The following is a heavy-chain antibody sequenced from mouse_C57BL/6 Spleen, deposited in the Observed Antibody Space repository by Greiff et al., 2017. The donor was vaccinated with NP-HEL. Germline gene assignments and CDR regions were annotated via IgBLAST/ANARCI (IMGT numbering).Heavy chain of an antibody. CDR1: GFSLTSYG. V-gene: IGHV2-3*01. J-gene: IGHJ1*03. Sequence: VKLQESGPGLVAPSQCLSITCTVSGFSLTSYGVSWVRQPPGKGLEWLGVIWGDGSTNYHSALISRLSISKDNSKSQVFLKLNSLQTDDTATYYCAKQEGIYYDYDGYWYFDVWGTGTTVTVSS. CDR3: AKQEGIYYDYDGYWYFDV. CDR2: IWGDGST. D-gene: IGHD2-4*01.